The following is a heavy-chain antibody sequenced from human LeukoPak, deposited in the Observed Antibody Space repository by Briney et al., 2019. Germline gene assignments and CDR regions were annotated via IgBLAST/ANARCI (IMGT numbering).Heavy chain of an antibody. CDR1: GFTFDDYA. CDR3: AKTGAHKYYYYGMDV. CDR2: ISWNSGSI. D-gene: IGHD4/OR15-4a*01. Sequence: GGSLRLSCAASGFTFDDYAMHWVRQAPGKGLEWVSGISWNSGSIGYADSVKGRFTISRDNAKNSLYLQMNSLRAEDTALYYCAKTGAHKYYYYGMDVWGQGTTVTVSS. J-gene: IGHJ6*02. V-gene: IGHV3-9*01.